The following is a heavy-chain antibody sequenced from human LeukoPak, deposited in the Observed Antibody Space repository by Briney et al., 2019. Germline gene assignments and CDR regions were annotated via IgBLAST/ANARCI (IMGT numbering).Heavy chain of an antibody. D-gene: IGHD4-17*01. CDR3: ARDTYGSIDY. Sequence: GRSLRLSCAASGFTFSSYAMHWVRQAPGKGLEWVAVISYDGSNKYYADSVKGRFTISRDNSKNTLYLQMNSLRAEDTAVYYCARDTYGSIDYWGQGTLVTVSS. CDR1: GFTFSSYA. V-gene: IGHV3-30-3*01. J-gene: IGHJ4*02. CDR2: ISYDGSNK.